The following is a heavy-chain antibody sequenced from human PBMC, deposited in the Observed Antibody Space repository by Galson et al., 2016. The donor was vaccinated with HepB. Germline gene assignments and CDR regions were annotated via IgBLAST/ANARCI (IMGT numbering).Heavy chain of an antibody. J-gene: IGHJ4*02. CDR2: INTDGSST. CDR3: ARGGSRPIDY. V-gene: IGHV3-74*01. Sequence: LRLSCAASGFTFSSHWMHWVRQAPGKGLVWVSRINTDGSSTSYADSVKGRFTISRDNAKNTLYLQMNSLRAEDTAAYYCARGGSRPIDYWGQETLVTVSS. CDR1: GFTFSSHW. D-gene: IGHD1-26*01.